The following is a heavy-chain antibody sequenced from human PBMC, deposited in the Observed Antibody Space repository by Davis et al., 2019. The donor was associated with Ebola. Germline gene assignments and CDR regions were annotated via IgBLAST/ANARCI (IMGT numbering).Heavy chain of an antibody. J-gene: IGHJ4*02. Sequence: SLKISCAASGFAFSNNAMTWVRQASGTGLEWVSGISWNSGNIGYADSVRGRFTISRDNAKNSLYLQMNSLRAEDTAVYYCARRADYWGQGTLVTVSS. CDR3: ARRADY. CDR1: GFAFSNNA. CDR2: ISWNSGNI. V-gene: IGHV3-9*01.